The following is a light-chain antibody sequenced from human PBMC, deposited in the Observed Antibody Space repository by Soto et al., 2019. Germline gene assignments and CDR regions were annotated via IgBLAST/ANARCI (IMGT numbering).Light chain of an antibody. CDR2: AVS. CDR1: QSLLHNNGKTY. J-gene: IGKJ1*01. Sequence: DIVVTQTPLSSPVTVGQPASISCRSSQSLLHNNGKTYLNWFQQRPGQPPRLLIYAVSNRFSVVPDRFSGSGTETDFTLRISRVRPEDVGVYYCLHATDFPWTFGQGTKVDFK. V-gene: IGKV2-24*01. CDR3: LHATDFPWT.